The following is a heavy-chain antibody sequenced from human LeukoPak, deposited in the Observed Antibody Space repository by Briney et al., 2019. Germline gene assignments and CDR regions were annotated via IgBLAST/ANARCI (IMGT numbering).Heavy chain of an antibody. CDR2: IYYSGST. Sequence: SETLSLTCTVSGGSISSYYWSWIRQPPGKGLEWIGCIYYSGSTNYNPSLKSRVTISVDTSKNQFSLKLSSVTAADTAVYYCARSSSGWYGGWFDPWGQGTLVTVSS. CDR3: ARSSSGWYGGWFDP. V-gene: IGHV4-59*01. CDR1: GGSISSYY. D-gene: IGHD6-19*01. J-gene: IGHJ5*02.